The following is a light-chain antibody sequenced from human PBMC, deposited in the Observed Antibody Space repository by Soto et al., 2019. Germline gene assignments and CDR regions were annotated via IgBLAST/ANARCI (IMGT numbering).Light chain of an antibody. V-gene: IGLV1-40*01. CDR1: RSNIGADLD. CDR3: QSYDSSLSALV. Sequence: QSVLTQPPSVSGAPGQRVTISCTGSRSNIGADLDVHWYQQLPGTAPKLLISGNSNRPSGVPDRFSGSKSGASASLTITGXXTEDEADYYCQSYDSSLSALVFGTG. J-gene: IGLJ1*01. CDR2: GNS.